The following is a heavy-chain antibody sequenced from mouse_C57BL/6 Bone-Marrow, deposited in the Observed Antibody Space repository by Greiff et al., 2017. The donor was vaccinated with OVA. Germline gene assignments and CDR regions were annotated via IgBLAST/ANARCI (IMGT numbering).Heavy chain of an antibody. V-gene: IGHV1-53*01. J-gene: IGHJ4*01. D-gene: IGHD1-1*01. CDR1: GYTFTSYW. CDR3: ARGGTTVVATTGDY. CDR2: INPSNGGT. Sequence: QVQLKQSGPELVKPGASVKLSCKASGYTFTSYWMHWVKQRPGQGLEWIGNINPSNGGTNYNEKFKSKATLTVDKSSSTAYMQLSSLTSEDSAVYYCARGGTTVVATTGDYWGQGTSVTVSS.